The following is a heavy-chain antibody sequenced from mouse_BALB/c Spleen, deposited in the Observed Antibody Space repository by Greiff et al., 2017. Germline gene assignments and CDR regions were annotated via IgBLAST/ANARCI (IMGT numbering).Heavy chain of an antibody. CDR3: ARIYDGYYGDAMDY. D-gene: IGHD2-3*01. Sequence: EVKLQESGGDLVKPGGSLKLSCAASGFTFSSYGMSWVRQTPDKRLEWVATISSGGSYTYYPDSVKGRFTISRDNAKNTLYLQMSSLKSEDTAMYYCARIYDGYYGDAMDYWGQGTSVTVSS. CDR2: ISSGGSYT. V-gene: IGHV5-6*01. CDR1: GFTFSSYG. J-gene: IGHJ4*01.